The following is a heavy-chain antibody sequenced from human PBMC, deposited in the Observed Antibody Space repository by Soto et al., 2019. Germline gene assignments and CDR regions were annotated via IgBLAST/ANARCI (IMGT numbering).Heavy chain of an antibody. D-gene: IGHD5-12*01. CDR1: GFTFSSYS. V-gene: IGHV3-21*01. Sequence: GGSLRLSCAASGFTFSSYSMNWVRQAPGKGLEWVSSISSSSSYIYYADSVKGRFTISRDNAKNSLYLQMNSLRAEDTAVYYCARDVDAYSGSDSEFDYWGQGTLVTVSS. CDR3: ARDVDAYSGSDSEFDY. CDR2: ISSSSSYI. J-gene: IGHJ4*02.